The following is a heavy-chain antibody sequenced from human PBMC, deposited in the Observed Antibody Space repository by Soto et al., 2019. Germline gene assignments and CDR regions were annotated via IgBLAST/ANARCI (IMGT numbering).Heavy chain of an antibody. Sequence: GGSLRLSCAASGFTVSSNYISWVRQAPGKGLERVSVIYSGGSTYYADSVKGRFTISRHNSKNTLYLQMNSLRAEDTAVYYCARDQVGVDILTGYPYYYGMDVWGQGTTVTVSS. D-gene: IGHD3-9*01. CDR1: GFTVSSNY. V-gene: IGHV3-53*04. J-gene: IGHJ6*02. CDR2: IYSGGST. CDR3: ARDQVGVDILTGYPYYYGMDV.